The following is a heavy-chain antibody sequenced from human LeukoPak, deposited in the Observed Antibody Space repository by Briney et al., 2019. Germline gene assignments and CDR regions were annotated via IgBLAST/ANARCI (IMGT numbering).Heavy chain of an antibody. J-gene: IGHJ4*02. CDR3: ARGLTMVRGVIPYYFDY. CDR1: GITFSSYA. V-gene: IGHV3-23*01. CDR2: VSGSGSST. D-gene: IGHD3-10*01. Sequence: GGSLRLSCAASGITFSSYAMSWVRQAPGKGLEWVAGVSGSGSSTYYAGSVKGRFSISRDNSKNTLYLQMNSLRAEDTAVYYCARGLTMVRGVIPYYFDYWGQGTLVTVSS.